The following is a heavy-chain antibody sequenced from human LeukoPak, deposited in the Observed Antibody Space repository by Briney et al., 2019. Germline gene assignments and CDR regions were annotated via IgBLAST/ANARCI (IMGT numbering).Heavy chain of an antibody. CDR2: ISGSGGST. V-gene: IGHV3-23*01. Sequence: GGSLRLSCAASGFTVSSNYMSWVRQAPGKGLEWVSAISGSGGSTYYADSVKGRFTISRDNSKSTLYLQMNSLRAEDTAVYYCAKVESIAAAGWDYWGQGTLVTVSS. CDR1: GFTVSSNY. D-gene: IGHD6-13*01. J-gene: IGHJ4*02. CDR3: AKVESIAAAGWDY.